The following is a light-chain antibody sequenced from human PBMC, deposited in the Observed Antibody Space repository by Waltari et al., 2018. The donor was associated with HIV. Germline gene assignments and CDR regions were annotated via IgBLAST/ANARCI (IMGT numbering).Light chain of an antibody. CDR1: SSNLGAGSD. CDR3: QSYDSSLSGWV. V-gene: IGLV1-40*01. CDR2: GNS. J-gene: IGLJ3*02. Sequence: QSVLTQPPSVSGAPGQRVTISCTGSSSNLGAGSDFPRYQQLPGTAPKLLIYGNSNRPSGVPDRFSGSKSGTSASLAITGLQAEDEADYYCQSYDSSLSGWVFGGGTKLTVL.